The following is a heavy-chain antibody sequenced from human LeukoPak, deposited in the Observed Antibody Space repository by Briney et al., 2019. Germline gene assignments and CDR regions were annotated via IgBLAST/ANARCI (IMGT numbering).Heavy chain of an antibody. CDR1: GYTFTDYY. CDR2: INPNSGDT. CDR3: ARGDYYGSPKVVAA. D-gene: IGHD3-10*01. Sequence: ASVKVSCKDSGYTFTDYYINWVRQAPGQWLEWIGWINPNSGDTNYAQKFQDRVTMTRDTSISTAYIELNFLRSDDTAVFYCARGDYYGSPKVVAAWGQGTLVTVSS. J-gene: IGHJ5*02. V-gene: IGHV1-2*02.